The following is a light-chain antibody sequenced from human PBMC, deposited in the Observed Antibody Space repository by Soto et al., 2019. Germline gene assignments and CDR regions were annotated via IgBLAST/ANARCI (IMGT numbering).Light chain of an antibody. V-gene: IGKV1-39*01. CDR1: QSINNY. CDR2: AAS. CDR3: QQSYSSPWT. Sequence: DIQVTQSPSSLSTSVGDRVTITCRASQSINNYLNWYQQKPGKAPKLLIYAASNLQSGVSSRFSGSGSGTYFTHTINSLQPEDFATYYCQQSYSSPWTFGQGTKVEIK. J-gene: IGKJ1*01.